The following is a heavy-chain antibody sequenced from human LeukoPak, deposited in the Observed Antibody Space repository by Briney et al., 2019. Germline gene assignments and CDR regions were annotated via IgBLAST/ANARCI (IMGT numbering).Heavy chain of an antibody. Sequence: SETLSLTCAVYGGSFSGYYWSWIRQPPGKGLEWIGEINHSGSTNYNPSLKSRVTISVDTSKNQFSLKLSSVTAADTAVYYCARGNNYYGSGSYYNRRMNFDYWGQGTLVTVSS. CDR2: INHSGST. CDR3: ARGNNYYGSGSYYNRRMNFDY. D-gene: IGHD3-10*01. V-gene: IGHV4-34*01. J-gene: IGHJ4*02. CDR1: GGSFSGYY.